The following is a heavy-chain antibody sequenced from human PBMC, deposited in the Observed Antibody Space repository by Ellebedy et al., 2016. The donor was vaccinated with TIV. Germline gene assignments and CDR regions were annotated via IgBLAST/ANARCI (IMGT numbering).Heavy chain of an antibody. CDR2: INPNSGGT. CDR1: GYTFTGYY. CDR3: ARSYYYDSSGYSDDTGGMDV. Sequence: ASVKVSCKASGYTFTGYYMHWVRQAPGQGLEWMGWINPNSGGTNYAQKFQGRVTMTRDTSISTAYMELSRLRSDDTAVYYCARSYYYDSSGYSDDTGGMDVWGQGTTVTVSS. D-gene: IGHD3-22*01. V-gene: IGHV1-2*02. J-gene: IGHJ6*02.